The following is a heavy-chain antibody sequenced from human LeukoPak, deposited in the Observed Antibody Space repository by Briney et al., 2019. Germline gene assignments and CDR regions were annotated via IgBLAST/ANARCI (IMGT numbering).Heavy chain of an antibody. J-gene: IGHJ4*02. CDR1: GYTFTSYG. D-gene: IGHD3-9*01. CDR2: ISAYNGNT. V-gene: IGHV1-18*01. CDR3: ARVAPDYDILTGTPIPFDY. Sequence: ASVKVSCKASGYTFTSYGISWVRQAPGQGLEWMGWISAYNGNTNYAQKLQSRVTMTTDTSTSTAYMELRSLRSDDTAVYYCARVAPDYDILTGTPIPFDYWGQGTLVTVSS.